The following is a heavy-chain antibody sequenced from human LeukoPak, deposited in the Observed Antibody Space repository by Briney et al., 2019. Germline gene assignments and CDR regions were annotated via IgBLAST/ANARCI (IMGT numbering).Heavy chain of an antibody. D-gene: IGHD2-2*01. CDR2: ISSSSSYI. V-gene: IGHV3-21*01. CDR3: AAGSCSSTSCYYYYYYYMDV. Sequence: GGSLRLSCAASGFTFSSYAMSWVRQAPGKGLEWVSSISSSSSYIYYADSVKGRFTISRDNAKNSLYLQMNSLRAEDTAVYYCAAGSCSSTSCYYYYYYYMDVWGKGTTVTVSS. J-gene: IGHJ6*03. CDR1: GFTFSSYA.